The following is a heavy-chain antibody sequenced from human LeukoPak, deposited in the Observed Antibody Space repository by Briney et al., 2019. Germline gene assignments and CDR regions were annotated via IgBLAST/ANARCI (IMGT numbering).Heavy chain of an antibody. V-gene: IGHV1-69*13. CDR2: IIPIFGTA. CDR3: ASEPGLYCSGGSCYPNWFDP. D-gene: IGHD2-15*01. CDR1: GGTFSSYA. J-gene: IGHJ5*02. Sequence: GASVKVSCKASGGTFSSYAISWVRQAPGQGLEWMGGIIPIFGTANYAQKFQGRVTITADESTSTAYMELSSLRSEDTAVYYCASEPGLYCSGGSCYPNWFDPWGQGTLVTVSS.